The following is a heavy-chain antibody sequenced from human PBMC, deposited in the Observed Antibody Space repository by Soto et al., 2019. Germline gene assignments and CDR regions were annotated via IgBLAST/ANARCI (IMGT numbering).Heavy chain of an antibody. CDR3: AKVLSIIVADSFDI. J-gene: IGHJ3*02. Sequence: QVQLVESGGGVVQPGRSLRLSCAASGFTFSNYDMHWVRQAPGKGLEWVAIISYDGTNKYYADSVKGRFTISRDNSKNTLSLQMNSRRAEDTAVYYCAKVLSIIVADSFDIWGQGTMVTVSS. V-gene: IGHV3-30*18. D-gene: IGHD3-22*01. CDR2: ISYDGTNK. CDR1: GFTFSNYD.